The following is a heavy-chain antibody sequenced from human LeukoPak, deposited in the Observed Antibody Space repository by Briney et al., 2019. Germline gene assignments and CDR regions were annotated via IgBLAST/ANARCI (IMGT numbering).Heavy chain of an antibody. V-gene: IGHV3-20*04. J-gene: IGHJ3*02. CDR3: ARVYSGSTEGAFDI. D-gene: IGHD1-26*01. Sequence: GGSLRLSCAASGFTFVDDGMSWVRQAPGKGLEWVSGINWNGGSTGYADSVKGRFTISRDNAKNSLYLQMNSLRAEDTALYYCARVYSGSTEGAFDIWGQGTMVTVSS. CDR2: INWNGGST. CDR1: GFTFVDDG.